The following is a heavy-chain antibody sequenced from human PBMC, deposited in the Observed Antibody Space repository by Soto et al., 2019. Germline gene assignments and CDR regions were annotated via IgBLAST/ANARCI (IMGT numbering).Heavy chain of an antibody. CDR2: INHSGST. D-gene: IGHD3-10*01. V-gene: IGHV4-34*01. CDR1: GGSFSGYY. Sequence: QVQLQQWGAGLLKPSETLSLTCAVYGGSFSGYYWSWIRQPPGKGLEWIGEINHSGSTNYNPSLKSRVIISVDTSKNQFSLKRSSVTAADTAVYYCARGGLYDYGSGSRYLDYWGQGTLVTVSS. CDR3: ARGGLYDYGSGSRYLDY. J-gene: IGHJ4*02.